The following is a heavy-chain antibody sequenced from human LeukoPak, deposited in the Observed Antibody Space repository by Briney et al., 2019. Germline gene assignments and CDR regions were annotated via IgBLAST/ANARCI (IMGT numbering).Heavy chain of an antibody. CDR3: ARESLVGAIDY. V-gene: IGHV3-53*01. Sequence: GSLRLSCAASGFTVSASYMSWVRQAPEKGLEWVSVVYSGDDTYYADSAKGRFTISRDNSKNTLYLQMNGLRAEDTALYYCARESLVGAIDYWGQGTLVTVSS. CDR1: GFTVSASY. J-gene: IGHJ4*02. D-gene: IGHD1-26*01. CDR2: VYSGDDT.